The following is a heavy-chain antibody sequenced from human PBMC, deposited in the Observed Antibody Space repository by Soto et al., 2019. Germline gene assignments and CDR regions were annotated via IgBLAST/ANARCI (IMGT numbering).Heavy chain of an antibody. V-gene: IGHV4-59*08. D-gene: IGHD2-21*01. Sequence: ETLSLTCTVSGGSISSYYWSWIRQPPGKGLEWIGYIYYSGSTNYNPSLKSRVTISVDTSKNQFSLKLSSVTAADTAVYYCARLDVQASIHAFDIWGQGTMVTVSS. CDR2: IYYSGST. CDR1: GGSISSYY. CDR3: ARLDVQASIHAFDI. J-gene: IGHJ3*02.